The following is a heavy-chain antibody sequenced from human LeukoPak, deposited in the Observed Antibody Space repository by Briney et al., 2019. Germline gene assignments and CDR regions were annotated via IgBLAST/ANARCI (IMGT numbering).Heavy chain of an antibody. CDR1: GGSISSDY. CDR3: AGRWVRGVLRGWFDP. J-gene: IGHJ5*02. CDR2: IYGSGSA. V-gene: IGHV4-4*07. Sequence: KSSETLSLTCTFSGGSISSDYWSWIRQPAGKGLEWIGRIYGSGSANYNPSLKSRVTISVDTSKNQFSLKLSSVTAADTAVYYCAGRWVRGVLRGWFDPWGQGTLVTVSS. D-gene: IGHD3-10*01.